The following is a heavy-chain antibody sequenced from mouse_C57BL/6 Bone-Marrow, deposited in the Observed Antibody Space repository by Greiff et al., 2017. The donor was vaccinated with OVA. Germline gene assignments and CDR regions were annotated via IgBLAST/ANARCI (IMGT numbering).Heavy chain of an antibody. V-gene: IGHV1-82*01. J-gene: IGHJ2*01. D-gene: IGHD3-2*02. CDR3: AQDSSGYPYYFDY. Sequence: VQLQESGPELVKPGASVKISCKASGYAFSSSWMNWVKQRPGKGLEWIGRIYPGDGDTNYNGKFKGKATLTADKSSSTAYMQLSSLTSEDSAVYFCAQDSSGYPYYFDYWGQGTTLTVSS. CDR1: GYAFSSSW. CDR2: IYPGDGDT.